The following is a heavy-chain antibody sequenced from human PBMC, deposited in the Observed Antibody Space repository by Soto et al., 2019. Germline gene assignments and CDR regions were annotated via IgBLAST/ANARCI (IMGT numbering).Heavy chain of an antibody. CDR1: GFSLTSTGVG. Sequence: SGPTLVNPTQTLTVTCSFSGFSLTSTGVGVGWIRQPPGEALEWLAVIYWNDDKRFSPSLKSRLTITKDTSKNQVVLTMTNTDPTDTATYYCAQRSRQWQYFQHWGQGTLVTVS. CDR3: AQRSRQWQYFQH. V-gene: IGHV2-5*01. J-gene: IGHJ1*01. CDR2: IYWNDDK. D-gene: IGHD6-19*01.